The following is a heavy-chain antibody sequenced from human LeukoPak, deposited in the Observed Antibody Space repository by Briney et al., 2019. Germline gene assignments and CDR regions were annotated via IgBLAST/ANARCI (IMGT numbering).Heavy chain of an antibody. CDR1: GGSISSNY. CDR2: IYTSGST. J-gene: IGHJ4*02. D-gene: IGHD2-8*01. V-gene: IGHV4-4*07. Sequence: SETLSLTCTVSGGSISSNYWSWIRQPAGKGLEWIGRIYTSGSTNYNPSLKSRVTMSVDTSKNQFSLKLTSVTAADTAVYYCSRENGAFSPFGYWGQGTLVTVPS. CDR3: SRENGAFSPFGY.